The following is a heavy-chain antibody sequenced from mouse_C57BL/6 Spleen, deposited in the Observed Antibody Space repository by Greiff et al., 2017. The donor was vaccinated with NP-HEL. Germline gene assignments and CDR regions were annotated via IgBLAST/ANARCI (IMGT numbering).Heavy chain of an antibody. J-gene: IGHJ4*01. CDR2: ISGGGGNT. D-gene: IGHD2-1*01. V-gene: IGHV5-9*01. Sequence: EVKLVESGGGLVKPGGSLKLSCAASGFTFSSYTMSWVRQTPGKRLEWVATISGGGGNTYYPDSVKGRFTISRDNAKNTLYLQMSSLRSEDTALYYCARVYYGNFYAMDYWGQGTSVTVSS. CDR3: ARVYYGNFYAMDY. CDR1: GFTFSSYT.